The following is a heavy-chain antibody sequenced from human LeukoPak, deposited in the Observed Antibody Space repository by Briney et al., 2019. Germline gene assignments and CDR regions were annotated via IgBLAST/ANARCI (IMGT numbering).Heavy chain of an antibody. V-gene: IGHV1-18*01. CDR2: ISAYNGNT. CDR1: GGTFSSYA. CDR3: ARGSRRWNYVTDY. Sequence: GASVKVSCKASGGTFSSYAISWVRQATGQGLEWMGWISAYNGNTNYAQKLQGRVTMTTDTSTSTAYMELRSLRSDDTAVYYCARGSRRWNYVTDYWGQGTLVTVSS. J-gene: IGHJ4*02. D-gene: IGHD1-7*01.